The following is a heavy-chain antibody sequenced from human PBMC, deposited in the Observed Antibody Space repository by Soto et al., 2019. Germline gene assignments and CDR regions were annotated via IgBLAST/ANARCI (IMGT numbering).Heavy chain of an antibody. V-gene: IGHV3-48*02. J-gene: IGHJ3*02. CDR3: ARDPPPLADSSGWYLYDFDI. CDR1: GFTFSSYS. Sequence: GVSLRLSFAAPGFTFSSYSMNWVRQAPGKGLEWVSYISSSSSTIYYADSVKGRFTISRDNAKNSLYLQMNSLRDEDTAVYYCARDPPPLADSSGWYLYDFDIWGQATLVTVSS. D-gene: IGHD6-19*01. CDR2: ISSSSSTI.